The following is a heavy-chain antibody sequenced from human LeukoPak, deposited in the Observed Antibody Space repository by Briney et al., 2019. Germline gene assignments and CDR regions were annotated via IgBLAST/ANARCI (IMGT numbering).Heavy chain of an antibody. D-gene: IGHD3-22*01. Sequence: PGRSLRLSCVASGFTFSSYGMHWVRQAPGKGLEWVAVIWYDGINKYYADSVKGRFTISRDSSKNTLYLQMNSLRAEDTAIYYCARAAYDNSGYLTLWGQGTLVTVSS. J-gene: IGHJ4*02. CDR1: GFTFSSYG. V-gene: IGHV3-33*01. CDR3: ARAAYDNSGYLTL. CDR2: IWYDGINK.